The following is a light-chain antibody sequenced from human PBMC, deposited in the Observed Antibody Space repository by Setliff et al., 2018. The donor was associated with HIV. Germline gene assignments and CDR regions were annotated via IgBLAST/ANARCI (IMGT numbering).Light chain of an antibody. V-gene: IGLV2-11*01. CDR1: SSDVGGYNY. Sequence: SALAQPRSVSRSPGQSVTISCTGTSSDVGGYNYVSWYHQHPGKAPKLMISDVSKRPSGVPDRFSGSKSGNTASLTISGLQAEDEADYYCCSYAGNAYGVGAGTKV. J-gene: IGLJ1*01. CDR2: DVS. CDR3: CSYAGNAYG.